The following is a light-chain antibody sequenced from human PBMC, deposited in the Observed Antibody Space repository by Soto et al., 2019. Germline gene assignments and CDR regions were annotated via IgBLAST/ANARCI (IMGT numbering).Light chain of an antibody. CDR1: QSVSSIY. CDR3: EQYGSSPRT. J-gene: IGKJ1*01. V-gene: IGKV3-20*01. CDR2: GVS. Sequence: EIVLTQSPSTLSFSPWERATLSFGASQSVSSIYFAWYQQKRGQAPRLLIYGVSSRATGIPDRFSGSGSGTDFTLTISRLEPEDSAVYYCEQYGSSPRTFGQGTKVDIK.